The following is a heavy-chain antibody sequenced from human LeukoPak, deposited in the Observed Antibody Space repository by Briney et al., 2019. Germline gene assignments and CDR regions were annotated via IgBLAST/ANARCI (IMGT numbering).Heavy chain of an antibody. J-gene: IGHJ4*02. CDR2: INPSGGST. CDR3: ARDLQIGRFLEWLLRPPGY. CDR1: GYTFTSYY. V-gene: IGHV1-46*01. D-gene: IGHD3-3*01. Sequence: ASVKVSCKASGYTFTSYYMHWVRQAPGQGLEWMGIINPSGGSTSYAQKFQGRVTMTRDTSTGTVYMELSSLRSEDTAVYYCARDLQIGRFLEWLLRPPGYWGQGTLVTVSS.